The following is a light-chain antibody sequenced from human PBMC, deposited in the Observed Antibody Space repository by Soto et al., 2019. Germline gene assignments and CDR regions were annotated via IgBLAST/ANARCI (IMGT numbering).Light chain of an antibody. CDR3: ASWDVSLNGLYV. CDR1: SSNIGSGT. V-gene: IGLV1-44*01. Sequence: QSVLTQPPSASGTPGQRVTISCSGSSSNIGSGTVNWYQQLPGTAPKLLIYNNDQWASGVPDRFSGSKSGTSASLAMSGLQSEDEADYYCASWDVSLNGLYVFGTGTKLTVL. CDR2: NND. J-gene: IGLJ1*01.